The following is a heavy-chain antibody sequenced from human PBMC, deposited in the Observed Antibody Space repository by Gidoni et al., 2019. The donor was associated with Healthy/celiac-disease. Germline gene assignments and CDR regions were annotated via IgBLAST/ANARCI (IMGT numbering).Heavy chain of an antibody. Sequence: EVQLVESGGGLVKPGGSLRLSCAASGFTFSSYSMNWVRQAPGKGLEWVSSISSNSSYIYYADSVKGRFTISRDNAKNSLYLQMNSLRAEDTAVYYCARGDTTMIVAELDYWGQGTLVTVSS. CDR2: ISSNSSYI. V-gene: IGHV3-21*01. J-gene: IGHJ4*02. CDR1: GFTFSSYS. D-gene: IGHD3-22*01. CDR3: ARGDTTMIVAELDY.